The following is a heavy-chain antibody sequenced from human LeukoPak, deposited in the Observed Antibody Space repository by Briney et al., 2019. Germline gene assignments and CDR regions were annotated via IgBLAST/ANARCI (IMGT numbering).Heavy chain of an antibody. CDR3: ARGLLSMIRGGNLLGRIDP. V-gene: IGHV4-61*09. CDR2: IFARQNT. J-gene: IGHJ5*02. D-gene: IGHD3-10*01. CDR1: GGSISSGSHF. Sequence: PSETLSLTCTVSGGSISSGSHFWTWIRQPAGKGLEWIGHIFARQNTNYNPSLKSRLTISEDTSKNQFSLKLTSVTAADTAVYYCARGLLSMIRGGNLLGRIDPWGQGTLVIVSS.